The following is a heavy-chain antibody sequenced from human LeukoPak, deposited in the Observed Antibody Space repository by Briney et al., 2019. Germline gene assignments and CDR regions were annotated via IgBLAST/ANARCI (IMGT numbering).Heavy chain of an antibody. Sequence: PSETLSLTCTVSGGSISSGSYYWSWIRQPAGKGLEWIGRIYTSGSTNYNPSLKSRVTISVDTSKNQFPLKLSSVTAADTAVYYCARNMNAFDIWGQGTMVTVSS. CDR3: ARNMNAFDI. V-gene: IGHV4-61*02. CDR2: IYTSGST. CDR1: GGSISSGSYY. J-gene: IGHJ3*02.